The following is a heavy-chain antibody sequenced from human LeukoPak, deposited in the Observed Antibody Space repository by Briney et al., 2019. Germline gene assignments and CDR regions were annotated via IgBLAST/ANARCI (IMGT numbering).Heavy chain of an antibody. CDR3: ASDFWSGYYTPMGVNY. Sequence: GGSLRLSCAASGFTFSSYWMHWVRQAPGKGLVWVSRINSDGNSTNYADSVKGRFTISRDNAKNTLYLQMNSLRAEDTAVYYCASDFWSGYYTPMGVNYWGQGTLVTASS. CDR2: INSDGNST. J-gene: IGHJ4*02. V-gene: IGHV3-74*01. D-gene: IGHD3-3*01. CDR1: GFTFSSYW.